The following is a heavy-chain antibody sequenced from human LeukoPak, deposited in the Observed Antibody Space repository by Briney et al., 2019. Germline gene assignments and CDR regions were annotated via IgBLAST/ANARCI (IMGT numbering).Heavy chain of an antibody. Sequence: GGSLRLSCTVSGFSFGDSVMSWVRQAPGKGLEWVGFIGSKAYGGTTEYAASVKGRFTISRDDSKSIAYLQMNSLKTEDTAVYYCTREWGGELRPYYYYGMDVWGQGTTVTVSS. D-gene: IGHD1-26*01. CDR1: GFSFGDSV. CDR3: TREWGGELRPYYYYGMDV. J-gene: IGHJ6*02. V-gene: IGHV3-49*04. CDR2: IGSKAYGGTT.